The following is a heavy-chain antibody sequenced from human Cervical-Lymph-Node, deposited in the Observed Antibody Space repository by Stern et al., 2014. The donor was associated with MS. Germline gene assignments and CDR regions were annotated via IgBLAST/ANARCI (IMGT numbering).Heavy chain of an antibody. CDR1: GGSLRSYY. Sequence: VQLVESGPGLVKPSETLSLTCTVSGGSLRSYYWNWIRQAPGKGLEWLGVIYNTGSVNYNPSLSSRCAMSVDTSKNQFSLTVSSVTAADTAVYYCAREGEYCSGSRCYPFLDYWGQGTLVTVSS. V-gene: IGHV4-59*01. D-gene: IGHD2-15*01. J-gene: IGHJ4*02. CDR3: AREGEYCSGSRCYPFLDY. CDR2: IYNTGSV.